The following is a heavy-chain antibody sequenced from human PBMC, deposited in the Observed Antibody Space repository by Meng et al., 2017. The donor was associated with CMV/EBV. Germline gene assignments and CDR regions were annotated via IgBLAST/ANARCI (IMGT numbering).Heavy chain of an antibody. CDR1: GFTFDDYA. CDR2: ISWNSGSI. Sequence: SLKISCAASGFTFDDYAMHWVRQAPGKGLEWVSGISWNSGSIGYADSVKGRFTISRDNAKNSLYLQMNSLRAEDTAVYYCATDKVGSIAALHYWGQGTLVTVSS. J-gene: IGHJ4*02. D-gene: IGHD6-6*01. V-gene: IGHV3-9*01. CDR3: ATDKVGSIAALHY.